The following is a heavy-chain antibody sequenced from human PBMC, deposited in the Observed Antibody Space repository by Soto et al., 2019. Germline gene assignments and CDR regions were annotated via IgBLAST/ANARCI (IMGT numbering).Heavy chain of an antibody. CDR3: ARVQLLPNSAVDF. D-gene: IGHD3-10*01. Sequence: ASVKVSCKASGYTFSTNDINWVRQAPGQDLEWLGWISARNGDTKYAQGFQGRVTLTTDAATSTAYMELMTLRSDDTAVYFCARVQLLPNSAVDFWGQGTLVTVSS. CDR1: GYTFSTND. CDR2: ISARNGDT. J-gene: IGHJ4*02. V-gene: IGHV1-18*04.